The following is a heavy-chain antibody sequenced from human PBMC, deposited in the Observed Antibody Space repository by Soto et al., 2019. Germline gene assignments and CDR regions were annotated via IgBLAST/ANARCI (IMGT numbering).Heavy chain of an antibody. V-gene: IGHV3-23*01. D-gene: IGHD2-21*02. J-gene: IGHJ4*02. CDR3: AKQNCGGDCPYYFDY. CDR2: ISGSGGST. CDR1: GFTFSSYA. Sequence: EVQLLESGGGLVQPGGSLRLSCAASGFTFSSYAMSWVRQAPGKGLEWVSAISGSGGSTYYADSVKGRFTISRDNSKNTLYLQMNSLRAEDTVVYYCAKQNCGGDCPYYFDYWGQGTLVTVSS.